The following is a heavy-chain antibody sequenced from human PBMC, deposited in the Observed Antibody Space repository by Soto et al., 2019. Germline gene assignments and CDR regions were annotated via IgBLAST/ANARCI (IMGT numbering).Heavy chain of an antibody. CDR1: GFTFGSYG. V-gene: IGHV3-33*01. Sequence: GGSLRLSCAASGFTFGSYGMHWVRQAPGKGLEWVAVIWYDGSNKYYAGSVKGRFTISRDNSKNTLYLQMNSLRAEDTAVYYWARGPNYYDSSGYDYWGQGTLVAVSS. CDR2: IWYDGSNK. D-gene: IGHD3-22*01. CDR3: ARGPNYYDSSGYDY. J-gene: IGHJ4*02.